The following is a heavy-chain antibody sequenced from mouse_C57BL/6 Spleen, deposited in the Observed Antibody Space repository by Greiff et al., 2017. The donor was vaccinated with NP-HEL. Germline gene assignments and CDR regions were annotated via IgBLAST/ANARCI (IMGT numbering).Heavy chain of an antibody. CDR3: ARVEPRTAMDY. CDR2: ISYDGSN. Sequence: ESGPGLVKPSQSLSLTCSVTGYSITSGYYWNWIRQFPGNKLEWMGYISYDGSNNYNPSLKNRISITRDTSKNQFFLKLNSVTTEDTATYYCARVEPRTAMDYWGQGTSVTVSS. CDR1: GYSITSGYY. V-gene: IGHV3-6*01. J-gene: IGHJ4*01.